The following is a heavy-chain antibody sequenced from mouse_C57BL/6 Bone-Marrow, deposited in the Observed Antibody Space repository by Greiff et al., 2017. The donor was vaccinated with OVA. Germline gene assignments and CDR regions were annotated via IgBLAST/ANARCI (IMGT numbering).Heavy chain of an antibody. CDR3: ARRGYSSSYYYAMDY. V-gene: IGHV1-55*01. Sequence: QVQLQQPGAELVKPGASVKMSCKASGYTFTSYWITWVKQRPGQGLEWIGDIYPGSGSTNYNEKFKSKATLTVDTSSSTAYMQLSSLTSEDSAVYYCARRGYSSSYYYAMDYWGQGTSVTVSS. CDR1: GYTFTSYW. CDR2: IYPGSGST. D-gene: IGHD1-1*01. J-gene: IGHJ4*01.